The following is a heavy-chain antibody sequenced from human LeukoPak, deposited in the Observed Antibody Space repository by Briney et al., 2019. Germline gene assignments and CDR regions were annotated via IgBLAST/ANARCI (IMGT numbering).Heavy chain of an antibody. CDR1: GGSISSYY. Sequence: SETLSLTCTVSGGSISSYYWSWIRQPPGKGLEWIGYIYYSGSTNYNPSLKSRVTISVDTSKNQFSLKLSSVTAADTAVYYCARDRRYPLGAFDIWGQGTMVTVSS. CDR2: IYYSGST. V-gene: IGHV4-59*01. J-gene: IGHJ3*02. D-gene: IGHD2-2*01. CDR3: ARDRRYPLGAFDI.